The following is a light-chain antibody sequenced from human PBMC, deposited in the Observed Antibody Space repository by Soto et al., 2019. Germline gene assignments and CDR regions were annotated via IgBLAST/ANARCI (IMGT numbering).Light chain of an antibody. CDR2: GAS. J-gene: IGKJ4*01. V-gene: IGKV3-15*01. Sequence: IVILRTKASLSVSPGERETLSCRASQGISSLLAWYQHKPGQAPRLLIYGASTMAAGLPDRFSGSGSETDFTLTISCLQSEDFAIYYCQQYNRCPITFGEGTKLDIK. CDR1: QGISSL. CDR3: QQYNRCPIT.